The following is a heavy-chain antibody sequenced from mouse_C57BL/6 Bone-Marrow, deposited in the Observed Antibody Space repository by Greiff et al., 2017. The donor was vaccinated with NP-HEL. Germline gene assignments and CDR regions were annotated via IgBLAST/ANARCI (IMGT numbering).Heavy chain of an antibody. CDR3: ARRGVANWVAY. D-gene: IGHD1-1*02. CDR2: INPYNGGT. J-gene: IGHJ3*01. V-gene: IGHV1-19*01. CDR1: GYTFTDYY. Sequence: VHVKQSGPVLVKPGASVKMSCKASGYTFTDYYMNWVKQSHGKSLEWIGVINPYNGGTSYNQKIKGKAKLTVDKSSSTAYMERNSLTSEDSAVYYCARRGVANWVAYWGQGTLVTVSA.